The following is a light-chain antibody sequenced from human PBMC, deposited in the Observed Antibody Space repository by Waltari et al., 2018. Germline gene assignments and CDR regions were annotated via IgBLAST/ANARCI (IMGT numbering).Light chain of an antibody. CDR2: AND. V-gene: IGLV1-44*01. CDR3: ASWDDSLDGVI. Sequence: QSVLTQPPSASGTPGQRVTISCSGGSSNLGRNTVNWYQQLPRTAPKLLICANDQRPPGVPDRFSGSKSGSSAFLAISGLQSADEASYYCASWDDSLDGVIFGGGTKLTVL. CDR1: SSNLGRNT. J-gene: IGLJ2*01.